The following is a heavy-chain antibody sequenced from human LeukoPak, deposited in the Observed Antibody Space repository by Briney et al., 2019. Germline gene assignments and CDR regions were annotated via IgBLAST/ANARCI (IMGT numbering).Heavy chain of an antibody. CDR2: IYTSGST. Sequence: PSETLSLTCTVSGGSISGYYWSWIRQPAGKGLEWIGRIYTSGSTNYNPSLKSRVTMSVDTSKNQFSLKLSSVTAADTAVYYCAGVGFNGGWFDPWGQGTLVTVSS. J-gene: IGHJ5*02. CDR1: GGSISGYY. D-gene: IGHD1-26*01. CDR3: AGVGFNGGWFDP. V-gene: IGHV4-4*07.